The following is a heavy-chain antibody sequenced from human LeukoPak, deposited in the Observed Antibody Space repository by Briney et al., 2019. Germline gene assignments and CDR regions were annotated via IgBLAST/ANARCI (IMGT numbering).Heavy chain of an antibody. CDR1: GFTFSSYA. CDR2: ISGSGGST. Sequence: TGGSLRLSCAASGFTFSSYAMSWVRQAPGKGLEWVSAISGSGGSTYYADSVKGRFTISRDNSKNTLYLQMNSLRAEDRAVYYCAKSREEGYCSSTSCTSHYYYYGMDVWGQGTTVTVSS. V-gene: IGHV3-23*01. J-gene: IGHJ6*02. D-gene: IGHD2-2*01. CDR3: AKSREEGYCSSTSCTSHYYYYGMDV.